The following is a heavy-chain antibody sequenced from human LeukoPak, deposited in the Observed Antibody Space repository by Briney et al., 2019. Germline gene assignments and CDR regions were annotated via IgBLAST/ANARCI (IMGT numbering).Heavy chain of an antibody. V-gene: IGHV4-59*02. CDR2: ISHSGNT. J-gene: IGHJ4*02. Sequence: SETLSLTCTVPGGAVNRYYGSWIRQTPGKGLEWVGYISHSGNTDYAPSPQSRATMSLDTSKNQFSLKLSSVTAADTALYYCARGFCSDEICQVFTHWGPGTLVTVSS. CDR1: GGAVNRYY. D-gene: IGHD3-3*01. CDR3: ARGFCSDEICQVFTH.